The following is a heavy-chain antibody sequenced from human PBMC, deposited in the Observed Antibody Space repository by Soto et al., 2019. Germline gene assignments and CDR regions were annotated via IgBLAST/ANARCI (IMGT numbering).Heavy chain of an antibody. CDR3: ARHSSGWYDFDY. D-gene: IGHD6-19*01. J-gene: IGHJ4*02. CDR1: GGSISSYY. V-gene: IGHV4-59*08. Sequence: SETLSLTCTVSGGSISSYYWSWIRQPPGKGLEWIGYIYYGGSTNYNPSLKSRVTISVDTSKNQFSLKLSSVTAADTAVYYCARHSSGWYDFDYCSQGTLVTVSS. CDR2: IYYGGST.